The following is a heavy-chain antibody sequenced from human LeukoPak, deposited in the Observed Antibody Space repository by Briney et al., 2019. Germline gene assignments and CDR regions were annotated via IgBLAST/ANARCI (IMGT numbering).Heavy chain of an antibody. V-gene: IGHV4-34*01. CDR2: INHSGST. J-gene: IGHJ6*02. D-gene: IGHD3-22*01. CDR3: ARGSDYDSSGYYPLSAGLDV. Sequence: SETLSLTCAVYGGSFSGYYWSWIRQPPGKGLEWIGEINHSGSTNYNPPLKSRVTISVDTSKNQFSLRLSSVTAADTAVYYCARGSDYDSSGYYPLSAGLDVWGQGTTVTVSS. CDR1: GGSFSGYY.